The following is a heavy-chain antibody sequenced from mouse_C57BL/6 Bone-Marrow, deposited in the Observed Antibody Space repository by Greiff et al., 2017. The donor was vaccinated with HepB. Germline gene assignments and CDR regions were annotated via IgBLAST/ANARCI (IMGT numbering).Heavy chain of an antibody. J-gene: IGHJ2*01. CDR1: GFTFSSYT. CDR3: ARDGYYPYYFDY. CDR2: ISGGGGNT. Sequence: DVMLVESGGGLVKPGGSLKLSCAASGFTFSSYTMSWVRQTPEKRLEWVATISGGGGNTYYPDSVKGRFTISRDNAKNTLYLQMRSLRSEDTALYYCARDGYYPYYFDYWGQGTTLTVSS. V-gene: IGHV5-9*01. D-gene: IGHD2-3*01.